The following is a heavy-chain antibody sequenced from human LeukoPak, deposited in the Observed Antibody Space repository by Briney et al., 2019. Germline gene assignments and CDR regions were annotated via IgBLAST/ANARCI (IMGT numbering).Heavy chain of an antibody. V-gene: IGHV3-21*01. J-gene: IGHJ4*02. CDR1: GFTFSSYS. Sequence: GGSLRLSCSASGFTFSSYSMNWVRQAPGKGPEWVSSISSSSNYIYYADSVKGRFTISRDNAKNSLYLQMNSLRAEDTAVYYCARGTGAFDYWGQGTLVTVSS. CDR3: ARGTGAFDY. CDR2: ISSSSNYI. D-gene: IGHD4/OR15-4a*01.